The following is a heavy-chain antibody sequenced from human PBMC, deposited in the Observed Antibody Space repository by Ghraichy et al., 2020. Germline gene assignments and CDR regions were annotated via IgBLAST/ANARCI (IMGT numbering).Heavy chain of an antibody. Sequence: GSLRLSCAASGFTFSSYGMHWVRQAPGKGLEWVAVISYDGSYKQYVDSVKGRFTISRDNSKSTLFLQMNSLRAEDTAVYYCAKDGSGFSLDVWGQGTTVTVSS. V-gene: IGHV3-30*18. CDR2: ISYDGSYK. CDR1: GFTFSSYG. D-gene: IGHD3-10*01. CDR3: AKDGSGFSLDV. J-gene: IGHJ6*02.